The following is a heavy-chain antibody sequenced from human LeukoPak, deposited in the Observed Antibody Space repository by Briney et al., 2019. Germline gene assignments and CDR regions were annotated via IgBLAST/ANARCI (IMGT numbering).Heavy chain of an antibody. CDR3: ARDAAVQQLGYYYYYMDV. CDR1: GFTFSSYE. J-gene: IGHJ6*03. D-gene: IGHD6-13*01. Sequence: GGSLRLSCAASGFTFSSYEMNWVRQAPGKGLEWVANIKQDGSEKYYVDSVKGRFTISRDSAKNSLYLQMNSLRAEDTAVYYCARDAAVQQLGYYYYYMDVWGKGITVTVSS. V-gene: IGHV3-7*01. CDR2: IKQDGSEK.